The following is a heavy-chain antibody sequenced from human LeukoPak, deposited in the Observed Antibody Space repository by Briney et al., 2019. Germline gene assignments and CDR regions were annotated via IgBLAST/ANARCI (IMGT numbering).Heavy chain of an antibody. V-gene: IGHV3-30*01. CDR1: GFPFSSYS. J-gene: IGHJ4*02. D-gene: IGHD6-13*01. CDR2: LSYDGSIK. CDR3: ARGVSTWYRIDY. Sequence: GGSLRLSCVASGFPFSSYSFHWVRQAPGKGLEWVALLSYDGSIKHYADFVKGRFTLSRDNSKSSVYLQMDSLKADDTAVYYCARGVSTWYRIDYWGQGTLVTVSS.